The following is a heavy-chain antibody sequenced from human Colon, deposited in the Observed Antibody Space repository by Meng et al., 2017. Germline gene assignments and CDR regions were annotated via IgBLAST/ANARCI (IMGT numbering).Heavy chain of an antibody. CDR3: ARGGNFDP. CDR1: GYTFSTYT. V-gene: IGHV7-4-1*02. Sequence: QVQLVQSGSELKKTGASVKVSCKASGYTFSTYTINWVRQAHGRGLEWMEWISTNTGTPTYTQGFTGRFVFSLDTSVSTAYLQISSLKAENTAVYYCARGGNFDPWGQGTLVTVSS. J-gene: IGHJ5*02. D-gene: IGHD2/OR15-2a*01. CDR2: ISTNTGTP.